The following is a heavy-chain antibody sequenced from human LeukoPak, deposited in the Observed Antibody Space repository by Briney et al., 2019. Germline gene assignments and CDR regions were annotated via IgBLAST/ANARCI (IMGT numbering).Heavy chain of an antibody. CDR3: AKGGITTVTTLVAFY. J-gene: IGHJ4*02. CDR2: IRYDGSNK. V-gene: IGHV3-30*02. D-gene: IGHD4-17*01. Sequence: PGGSLRLSCAASGFTFSSYGMHWVRQAPGKGLEWVAFIRYDGSNKYYADSVKGRFTISRDNSKNTLYLQMNSLGAEDTAVYYCAKGGITTVTTLVAFYWGQGTLVTVSS. CDR1: GFTFSSYG.